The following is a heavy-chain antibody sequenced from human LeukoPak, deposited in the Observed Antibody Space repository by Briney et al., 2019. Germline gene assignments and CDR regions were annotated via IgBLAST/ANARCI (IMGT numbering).Heavy chain of an antibody. CDR1: GFTFSSYA. CDR3: AKGSTRYSSSWEDY. V-gene: IGHV3-23*01. J-gene: IGHJ4*02. Sequence: GGPLRLSCAASGFTFSSYAMSWVRQAPGKGLEWVSAISGSGGSTYYADSVKGRFTISRDNSKNTLYLQMNSLRAEDTAVYYCAKGSTRYSSSWEDYWGQGTLVTVSS. CDR2: ISGSGGST. D-gene: IGHD6-13*01.